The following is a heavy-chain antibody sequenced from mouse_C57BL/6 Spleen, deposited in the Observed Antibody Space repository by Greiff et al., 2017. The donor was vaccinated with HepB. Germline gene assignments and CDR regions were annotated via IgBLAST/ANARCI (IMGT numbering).Heavy chain of an antibody. J-gene: IGHJ2*01. CDR3: GRSYDGCTYYFDY. CDR1: GYTFTDYF. D-gene: IGHD2-3*01. CDR2: IYPESGDT. Sequence: QVQLQQSGAELASPGASVTLSCKASGYTFTDYFMNWVKKRPGQGLEWIGRIYPESGDTKYNPKFKGKATLSADRSSSTGYMVLSSLTSEDPAVYYCGRSYDGCTYYFDYWGQGTTLTVSS. V-gene: IGHV1-11*01.